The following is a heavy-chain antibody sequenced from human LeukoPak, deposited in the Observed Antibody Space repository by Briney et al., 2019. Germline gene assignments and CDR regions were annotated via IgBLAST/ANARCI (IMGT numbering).Heavy chain of an antibody. Sequence: GALRLSCAASGFTFSSYAMSWVRQAPGKGLEWVSAISGSGGSTYYADSVKGRFTISRDNSKNTLYLQMNSLRAEDTAVYYCAKFSCSSTSCYTDYWGQGTLVTVSS. CDR2: ISGSGGST. CDR1: GFTFSSYA. CDR3: AKFSCSSTSCYTDY. V-gene: IGHV3-23*01. J-gene: IGHJ4*02. D-gene: IGHD2-2*02.